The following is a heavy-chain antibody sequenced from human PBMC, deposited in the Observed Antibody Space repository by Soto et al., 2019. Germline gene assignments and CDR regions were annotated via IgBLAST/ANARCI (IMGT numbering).Heavy chain of an antibody. J-gene: IGHJ4*02. Sequence: EVQLLESGGGLVQPGGSLRLSCAASGFTFSILAMGWVRQAPGKGLEWVSVIDYTGGTTYYTDSVKGRFIISRDNSKKILYLQMNSLRAEDTAVYYCARDLGCSGGSCYLDYWGQGTLVTVSS. CDR2: IDYTGGTT. CDR3: ARDLGCSGGSCYLDY. D-gene: IGHD2-15*01. V-gene: IGHV3-23*01. CDR1: GFTFSILA.